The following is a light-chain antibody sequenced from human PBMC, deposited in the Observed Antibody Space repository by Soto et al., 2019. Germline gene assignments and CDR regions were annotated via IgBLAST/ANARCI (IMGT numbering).Light chain of an antibody. V-gene: IGLV2-8*01. J-gene: IGLJ1*01. CDR1: SSDIGAYIY. CDR2: EVS. CDR3: SSYAGSNNVV. Sequence: QSALTQPPSASGSPGQSVTISCTGTSSDIGAYIYVSWYQQHPGKAPKLMISEVSRRPSGFPERFSGSKSGNTASLTVSGLQADDEAHYYCSSYAGSNNVVFGTGTKLTVL.